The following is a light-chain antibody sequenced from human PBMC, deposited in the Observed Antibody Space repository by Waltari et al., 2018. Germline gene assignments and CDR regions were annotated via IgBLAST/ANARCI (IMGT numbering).Light chain of an antibody. Sequence: RATLSCRSSQSISRYLAWYQQKPGQAPRLLIYGASNRATGVPPRFSGSGSGTDFSLTISGLEPEDSAVYYCQHHFRLPATFGQGTKVEIK. CDR1: QSISRY. CDR2: GAS. CDR3: QHHFRLPAT. J-gene: IGKJ1*01. V-gene: IGKV3-20*01.